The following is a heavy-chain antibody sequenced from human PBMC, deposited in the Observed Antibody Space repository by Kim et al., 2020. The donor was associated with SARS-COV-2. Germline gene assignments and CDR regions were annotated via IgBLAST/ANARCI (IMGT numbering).Heavy chain of an antibody. CDR2: IYYTGST. V-gene: IGHV4-59*13. CDR1: GGSISSYY. J-gene: IGHJ4*02. Sequence: SETLSLTCTVSGGSISSYYWSWIRQPPGKGLEWIGYIYYTGSTNYNPSLKSRVTISVDTSKNQFSLNLSSVTAADTAVYYCARCRGAAGGIFFDYWGQGTLVTVSS. D-gene: IGHD6-13*01. CDR3: ARCRGAAGGIFFDY.